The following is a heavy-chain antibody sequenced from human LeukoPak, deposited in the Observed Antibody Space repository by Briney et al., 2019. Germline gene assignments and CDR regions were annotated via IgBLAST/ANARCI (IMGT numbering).Heavy chain of an antibody. Sequence: TSETLSLTCAVYGGSFSGYYWSWIRQPPGKGLEWIGEINHSGSTNYNPSLKSRVTISVDTSKNQFSLKLSSVTAADTAVYYCASYYYYDSRPDAFDIWGQGTMVTVSS. CDR2: INHSGST. CDR3: ASYYYYDSRPDAFDI. V-gene: IGHV4-34*01. J-gene: IGHJ3*02. CDR1: GGSFSGYY. D-gene: IGHD3-22*01.